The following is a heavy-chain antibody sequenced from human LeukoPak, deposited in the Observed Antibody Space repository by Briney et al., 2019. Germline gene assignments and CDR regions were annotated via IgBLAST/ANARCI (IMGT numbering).Heavy chain of an antibody. D-gene: IGHD4-23*01. V-gene: IGHV3-74*01. CDR3: VRDLDLGGYSSFVP. J-gene: IGHJ5*02. CDR1: GFTFSSYFW. Sequence: QPGGSLRLSCATSGFTFSSYFWMHWVRQAPGKGLVGVSRIRSDGGSSTYADSVKGRFTTSRDNAKNTLYLQMNSLRAEDTAVYYCVRDLDLGGYSSFVPWGQGTLVTVSS. CDR2: IRSDGGSS.